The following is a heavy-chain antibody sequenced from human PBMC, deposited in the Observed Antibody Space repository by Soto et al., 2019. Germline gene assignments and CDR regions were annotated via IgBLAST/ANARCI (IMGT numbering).Heavy chain of an antibody. D-gene: IGHD2-2*01. CDR2: VSKSDYT. Sequence: PGGSLRLSCEVSGFYFNNYGINWVRRAPGKGLEWVSSVSKSDYTYYSDSVKGRFTISRDNAKNSVSLQMNSLRAEDTAVYYCAREDSIIIPAVSDFWGQGTLVTVSS. J-gene: IGHJ4*02. CDR1: GFYFNNYG. CDR3: AREDSIIIPAVSDF. V-gene: IGHV3-21*01.